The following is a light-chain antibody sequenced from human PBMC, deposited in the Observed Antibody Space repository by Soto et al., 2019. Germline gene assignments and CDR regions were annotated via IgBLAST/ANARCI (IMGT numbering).Light chain of an antibody. CDR2: DVS. CDR1: SSDVGAYNY. CDR3: SSFTRSNPYV. Sequence: QSALTQPASVSGSPGQSITISCTGTSSDVGAYNYVSWYQQHPGKVPKLMIYDVSDRPSGVSNRFSGSKSGNTASPTISGLQAEDEADYYCSSFTRSNPYVFGTGTKLTVL. J-gene: IGLJ1*01. V-gene: IGLV2-14*03.